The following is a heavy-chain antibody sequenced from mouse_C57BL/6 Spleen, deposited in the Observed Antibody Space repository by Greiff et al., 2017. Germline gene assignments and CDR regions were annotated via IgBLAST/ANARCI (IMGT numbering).Heavy chain of an antibody. CDR3: ARFYYGSSPLDY. J-gene: IGHJ2*01. D-gene: IGHD1-1*01. CDR2: IYPGSGST. V-gene: IGHV1-55*01. CDR1: GYTFTSYW. Sequence: QVQLQQSGAELVKPGASVKMSCKASGYTFTSYWITWVKQRPGQGLEWIGDIYPGSGSTNYNEKFKSKATLTVDTSSSTAYLQLSSLTSEDSAVYNCARFYYGSSPLDYWGQGTTLTVSS.